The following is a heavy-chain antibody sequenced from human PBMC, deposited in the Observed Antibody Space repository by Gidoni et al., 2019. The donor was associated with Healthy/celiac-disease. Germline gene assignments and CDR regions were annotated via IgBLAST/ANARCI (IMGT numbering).Heavy chain of an antibody. Sequence: QVQLVESGGGVVQPGRSLRFSCAASGFTFSSYAMYWVRQAPGKGLEWVATISYDGSNKYYADSVGGRFTISRDNSKNTLSLQMNSLRAEDTALYYCARDLTAMVSYYYMDVWGKGTTVTVSS. V-gene: IGHV3-30-3*01. CDR3: ARDLTAMVSYYYMDV. CDR1: GFTFSSYA. CDR2: ISYDGSNK. J-gene: IGHJ6*03. D-gene: IGHD5-18*01.